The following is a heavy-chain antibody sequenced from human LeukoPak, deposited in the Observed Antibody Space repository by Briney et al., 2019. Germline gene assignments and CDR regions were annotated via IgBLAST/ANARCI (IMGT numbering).Heavy chain of an antibody. V-gene: IGHV4-59*01. J-gene: IGHJ5*02. CDR3: ARAKVLEWSYNWFDP. CDR2: IYYSGST. Sequence: PSETLSLTCTVSGGSISSYYWSWIRQPPGKGLEWIGYIYYSGSTHYNPSLKSRVTISVDTSKNQFSLKLSSVTAADTAVYYCARAKVLEWSYNWFDPWGQGTLVTVSS. CDR1: GGSISSYY. D-gene: IGHD3-3*01.